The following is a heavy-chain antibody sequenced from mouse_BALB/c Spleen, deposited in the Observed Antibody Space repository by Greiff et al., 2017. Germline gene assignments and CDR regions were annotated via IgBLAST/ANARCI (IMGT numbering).Heavy chain of an antibody. V-gene: IGHV2-6-7*01. CDR3: ARGGYYGYDYFDY. J-gene: IGHJ2*01. D-gene: IGHD2-2*01. CDR1: GFSLTGYG. Sequence: QVQLKESGPGLVAPSQSLSITCTVSGFSLTGYGVNWVRQPPGKGLEWLGMIWGDGSTDYNSALKSRLSISKDNSKSQVFLKMNSLQTDGTARYYCARGGYYGYDYFDYWGQGTTLTVSS. CDR2: IWGDGST.